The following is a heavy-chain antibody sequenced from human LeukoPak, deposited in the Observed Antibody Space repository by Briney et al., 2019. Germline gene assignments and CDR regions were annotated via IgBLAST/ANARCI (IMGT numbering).Heavy chain of an antibody. Sequence: GGSLRLSCAASGFTFDDYNMHWVRQAPGKGLEWVSLITWNGDSTYYADSVEGRFTISRDNSKNSLYLQMNSLRTEDTALYYCAKDKWLRGYYYYYMEVWGKGTTVTVSS. CDR3: AKDKWLRGYYYYYMEV. CDR1: GFTFDDYN. J-gene: IGHJ6*03. CDR2: ITWNGDST. D-gene: IGHD5-12*01. V-gene: IGHV3-43*01.